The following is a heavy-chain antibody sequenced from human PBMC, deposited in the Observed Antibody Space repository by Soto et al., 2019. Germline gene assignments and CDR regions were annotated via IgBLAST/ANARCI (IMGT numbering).Heavy chain of an antibody. V-gene: IGHV1-69*13. Sequence: SVKVSCKASGGTFSSYAISWVRQAPGQGLEWMGGIIPIFGTANYAQKFQGRVTITADESTSAAYMELSSLRSEDTAVYYCARSPKQSYYASSGYYSAVDIWGQGPMVTVSS. CDR1: GGTFSSYA. D-gene: IGHD3-22*01. CDR3: ARSPKQSYYASSGYYSAVDI. J-gene: IGHJ3*02. CDR2: IIPIFGTA.